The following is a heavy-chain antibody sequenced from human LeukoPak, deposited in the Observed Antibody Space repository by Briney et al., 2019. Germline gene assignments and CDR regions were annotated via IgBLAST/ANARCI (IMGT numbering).Heavy chain of an antibody. CDR1: GITLTTYA. D-gene: IGHD3-16*01. V-gene: IGHV3-30*04. CDR3: ASQQRYDYVWGSRYPFDY. J-gene: IGHJ4*02. Sequence: GGSLRLSCAASGITLTTYAMHWLRQAPGKGLEWVAVISYDGSNKHYAGSVKGRFTISRDNSKNTLYLQMNSLRAEDTAVYYCASQQRYDYVWGSRYPFDYWGQGTLVTVSS. CDR2: ISYDGSNK.